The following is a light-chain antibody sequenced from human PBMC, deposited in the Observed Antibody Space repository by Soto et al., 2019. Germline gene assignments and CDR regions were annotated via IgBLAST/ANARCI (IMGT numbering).Light chain of an antibody. Sequence: QSVLTQSPSASASLGASVKLTCTLSSGHSSYAIAWHQQQPEKGPRYLMKLNSDGSHSKGDGIPDRFSGSSSGAERYLTISSLQSEDKADYYCQTWGTGPWVFGGGTKLTVL. J-gene: IGLJ3*02. CDR3: QTWGTGPWV. CDR1: SGHSSYA. V-gene: IGLV4-69*01. CDR2: LNSDGSH.